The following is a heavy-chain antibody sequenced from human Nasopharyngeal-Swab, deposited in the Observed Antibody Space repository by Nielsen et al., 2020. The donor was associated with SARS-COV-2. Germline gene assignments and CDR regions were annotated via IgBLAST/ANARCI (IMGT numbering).Heavy chain of an antibody. D-gene: IGHD4-23*01. Sequence: ASVKVSCKASGYTFTSYGISWVRQAPGQGLEWMGWISAYNGNTNYAQKLQGRVTMTTDTSTSTAYMELRSLRSDDTAVYYCARVDRVVTPGWDANDYWGQGTLVTVSS. CDR3: ARVDRVVTPGWDANDY. J-gene: IGHJ4*02. CDR1: GYTFTSYG. V-gene: IGHV1-18*01. CDR2: ISAYNGNT.